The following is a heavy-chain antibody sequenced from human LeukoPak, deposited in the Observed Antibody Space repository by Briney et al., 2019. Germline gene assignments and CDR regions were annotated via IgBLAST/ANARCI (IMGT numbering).Heavy chain of an antibody. CDR3: AKGHRYVPY. J-gene: IGHJ4*02. CDR1: GFTFISYA. D-gene: IGHD3-16*02. V-gene: IGHV3-23*01. Sequence: GGSLRLSCAASGFTFISYAMSWVRQAPGKGLEWVSGISSSGGSTYYADPVKGRFTISRDNSINTLYLQMNSLRAEDTAVYYCAKGHRYVPYWGQGTLVTVSS. CDR2: ISSSGGST.